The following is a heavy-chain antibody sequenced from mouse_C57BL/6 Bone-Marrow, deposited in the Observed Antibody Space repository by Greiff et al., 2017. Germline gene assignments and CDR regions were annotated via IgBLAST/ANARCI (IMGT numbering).Heavy chain of an antibody. CDR3: GRGSNYVAY. D-gene: IGHD2-5*01. J-gene: IGHJ3*01. V-gene: IGHV1-63*01. CDR2: IYPGGGYT. Sequence: QVQLQQSGAELVRPGTSVKMSCKASGYTFTNYWIGWAKQRPGHGLEWIGDIYPGGGYTNYNEKFKGKATLTADKSSSTAYMQFSSLTSEETAIYYCGRGSNYVAYWGQGTLVTVAA. CDR1: GYTFTNYW.